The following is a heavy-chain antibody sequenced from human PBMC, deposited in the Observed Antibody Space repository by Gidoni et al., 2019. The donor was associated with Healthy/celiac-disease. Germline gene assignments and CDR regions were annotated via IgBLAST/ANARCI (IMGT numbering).Heavy chain of an antibody. CDR3: ARDFYCGGDCYPTLTAFDY. CDR1: GGTFSSYA. D-gene: IGHD2-21*02. CDR2: IIPIFGTA. V-gene: IGHV1-69*06. Sequence: QVQLVQSGAEVKKPGSSVKVSCKASGGTFSSYAISWVRQAPGQGLEWMGGIIPIFGTANYAQKFQGRVTITADKSTSTAYMELSSLRSEDTAVYYCARDFYCGGDCYPTLTAFDYWGQGTLVTVSS. J-gene: IGHJ4*02.